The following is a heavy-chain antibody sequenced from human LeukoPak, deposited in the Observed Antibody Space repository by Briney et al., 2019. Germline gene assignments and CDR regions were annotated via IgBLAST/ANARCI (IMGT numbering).Heavy chain of an antibody. CDR3: ARAGGSGGGAFDY. Sequence: ASVKVSCKASGYTFTGYYMHWVRQAPGQGLEWMGWINPNSGGTNYAQKFQGRVTMTRDTSISTVYMELSRLRSDDTAVYYCARAGGSGGGAFDYWGQGTLVTVSS. CDR1: GYTFTGYY. D-gene: IGHD3-16*01. V-gene: IGHV1-2*02. J-gene: IGHJ4*02. CDR2: INPNSGGT.